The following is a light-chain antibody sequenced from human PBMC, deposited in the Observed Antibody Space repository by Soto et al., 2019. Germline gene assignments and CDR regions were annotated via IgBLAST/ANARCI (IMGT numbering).Light chain of an antibody. V-gene: IGKV3-15*01. CDR1: QGVSSN. CDR2: GAS. J-gene: IGKJ2*01. CDR3: EHYNNWPRYT. Sequence: EIVMTQSPATLSVSPGETATLSCRASQGVSSNLASYQQKPGQAPRLLTYGASTRATGIPARFSGSGSGTEFTLTISSLQSEDFAVYYCEHYNNWPRYTFGQGTKLDIK.